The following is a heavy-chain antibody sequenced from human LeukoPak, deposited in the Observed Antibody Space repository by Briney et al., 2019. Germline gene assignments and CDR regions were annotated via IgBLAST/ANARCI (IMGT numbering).Heavy chain of an antibody. V-gene: IGHV3-33*01. J-gene: IGHJ4*02. CDR1: GFAFSSYG. Sequence: PGRSLRLSCAASGFAFSSYGMHWVRQAPCKGLEWVAVIWYDGSKKYHADSVKGRFTISKDDSKNTLYLQMNSLRAEDTAVYYCARDGGIGLDYWGQGTLVTVSS. CDR2: IWYDGSKK. D-gene: IGHD3-3*01. CDR3: ARDGGIGLDY.